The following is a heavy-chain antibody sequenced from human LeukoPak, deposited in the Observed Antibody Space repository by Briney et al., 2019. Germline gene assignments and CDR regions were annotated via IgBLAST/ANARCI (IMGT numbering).Heavy chain of an antibody. Sequence: SETLSLTCAVYGGSFIGFHWNWIRQPPGKGLEWIGDINHSGSTNYNPSLTSRVTISVDPSKNQFSLNLSSVTAADTAVYYCARARYSSGWYTPYYFDYWGQGTLVTVSS. CDR2: INHSGST. V-gene: IGHV4-34*01. CDR3: ARARYSSGWYTPYYFDY. D-gene: IGHD6-19*01. J-gene: IGHJ4*02. CDR1: GGSFIGFH.